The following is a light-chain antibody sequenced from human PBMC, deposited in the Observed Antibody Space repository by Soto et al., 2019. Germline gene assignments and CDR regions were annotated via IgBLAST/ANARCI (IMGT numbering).Light chain of an antibody. J-gene: IGLJ1*01. CDR1: SSDIGGYNY. CDR2: EVT. V-gene: IGLV2-8*01. Sequence: SALTQPPSASGSPGQSVTISCTGTSSDIGGYNYVSWYRHHPGKAPQLIIYEVTKRPSGVPNRFSGSKSGNTASLTVSGLQADDEADYYCSSYAGTNNYVFGGGTKVTVL. CDR3: SSYAGTNNYV.